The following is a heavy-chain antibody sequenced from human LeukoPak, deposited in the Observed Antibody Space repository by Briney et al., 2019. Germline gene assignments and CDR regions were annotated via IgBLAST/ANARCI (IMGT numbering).Heavy chain of an antibody. V-gene: IGHV3-66*01. CDR3: ARDLIPAALPDAFDI. D-gene: IGHD6-6*01. CDR1: GFTVSSNY. J-gene: IGHJ3*02. Sequence: AGGSLRLSCAASGFTVSSNYMSWVRQAPGKGLEWVSVIYSGGSSTYYADSVKGRFTISRDNSKNSLYLQMNSLRAEDTAVYYCARDLIPAALPDAFDIWGQGTMVTVSS. CDR2: IYSGGSST.